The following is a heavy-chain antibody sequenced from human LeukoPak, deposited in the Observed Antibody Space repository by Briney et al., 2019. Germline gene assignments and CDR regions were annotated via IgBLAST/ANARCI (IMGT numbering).Heavy chain of an antibody. CDR2: IYHSGST. D-gene: IGHD3-10*02. Sequence: SETLSPTCAVSGGSISSSNWWSWVRQPPGKGLEWIGEIYHSGSTNYNPSLKSRVTISVDKSKNQFSLKLSSVTAADTAVYYCAREMFGELLSGWFDPWGQGTLVTVSS. J-gene: IGHJ5*02. V-gene: IGHV4-4*02. CDR1: GGSISSSNW. CDR3: AREMFGELLSGWFDP.